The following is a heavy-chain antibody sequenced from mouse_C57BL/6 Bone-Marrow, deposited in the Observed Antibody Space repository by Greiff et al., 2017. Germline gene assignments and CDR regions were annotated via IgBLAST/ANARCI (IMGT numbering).Heavy chain of an antibody. CDR1: GYIFTEYT. J-gene: IGHJ2*01. Sequence: LQESGAELVKPGASVKLSCKASGYIFTEYTIHWVKQRSGQGLEWIGWFYPGSGSIKYNERFKDKATLTADKSSNTVYMELSRLTSEDSAVYFCARHERYYDYEGYFDYWGQGITLTVSS. CDR3: ARHERYYDYEGYFDY. V-gene: IGHV1-62-2*01. CDR2: FYPGSGSI. D-gene: IGHD2-4*01.